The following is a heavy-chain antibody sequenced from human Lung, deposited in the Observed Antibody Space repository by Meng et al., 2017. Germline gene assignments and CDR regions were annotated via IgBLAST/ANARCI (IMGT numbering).Heavy chain of an antibody. CDR2: INHSGST. CDR1: GGSVSDSY. D-gene: IGHD4-11*01. Sequence: QVRLQQWCERLLKPSATLSLTCVVSGGSVSDSYWRWIRQPPGKGLEWIREINHSGSTNYKPSLASRATISVATSQNNLSLKLSSVTAADSAVYYCARGPTTMAHDFDYWGQGTLVTVSS. CDR3: ARGPTTMAHDFDY. V-gene: IGHV4-34*01. J-gene: IGHJ4*02.